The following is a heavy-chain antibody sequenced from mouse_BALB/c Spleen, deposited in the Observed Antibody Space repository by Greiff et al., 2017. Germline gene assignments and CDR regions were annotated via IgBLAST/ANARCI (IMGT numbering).Heavy chain of an antibody. V-gene: IGHV14-3*02. CDR1: GFNIKDTY. CDR2: IDPANGNT. D-gene: IGHD2-1*01. J-gene: IGHJ4*01. Sequence: VQLQQSGAELVKPGASVKLSCTASGFNIKDTYMHWVKQRPEQGLEWIGRIDPANGNTKYDPKFQGKATITADTSSNTAYLQLSSLTSEDTAVYYSAGLDGNGYYCAWDYWGQGTAVTVSS. CDR3: AGLDGNGYYCAWDY.